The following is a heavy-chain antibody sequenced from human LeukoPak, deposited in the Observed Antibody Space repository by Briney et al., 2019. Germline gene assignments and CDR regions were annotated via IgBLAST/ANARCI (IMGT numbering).Heavy chain of an antibody. D-gene: IGHD3-3*01. Sequence: GGSLRLSCAASGLTFSNAWMSWVRQAPGKGLEWVGRIKSKTDGETTDYAAPVKGRFTISGDDSKNTLYLQMSSLKTEDTAVYYCSTGGGVLRFSEPIWGQGTMVTVSS. CDR3: STGGGVLRFSEPI. J-gene: IGHJ3*02. V-gene: IGHV3-15*01. CDR2: IKSKTDGETT. CDR1: GLTFSNAW.